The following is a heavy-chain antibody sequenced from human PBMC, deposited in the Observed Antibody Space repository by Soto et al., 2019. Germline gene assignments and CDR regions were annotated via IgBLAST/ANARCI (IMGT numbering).Heavy chain of an antibody. V-gene: IGHV1-69*11. J-gene: IGHJ6*02. CDR2: IVPSLDTT. D-gene: IGHD3-16*02. CDR3: ARWPQPRYTADPYAVDV. CDR1: GGTFSSSG. Sequence: QVHLVQSGTEVKKPGSSVKVSCKASGGTFSSSGFSWGGRAPGQGLEWMGMIVPSLDTTNYAQKFQARVTITADEVTSTAYMELRSLRSEDTAVYYCARWPQPRYTADPYAVDVWGQGTRVIVSS.